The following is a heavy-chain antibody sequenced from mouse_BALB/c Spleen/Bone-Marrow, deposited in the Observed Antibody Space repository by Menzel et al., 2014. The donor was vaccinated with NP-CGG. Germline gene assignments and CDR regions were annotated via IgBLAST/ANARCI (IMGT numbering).Heavy chain of an antibody. CDR3: ARRGYAMDY. V-gene: IGHV1-7*01. Sequence: QVQLQQSGAELAKPGASVKMSCKASGYTFTSYWMHWVKQRPGQGLEWIGYINPSTGYTEYNQKFKDKATLTADKSSSTAYMQLNSLTSEDSAVYYCARRGYAMDYWGQGTSVTVSS. CDR1: GYTFTSYW. CDR2: INPSTGYT. J-gene: IGHJ4*01.